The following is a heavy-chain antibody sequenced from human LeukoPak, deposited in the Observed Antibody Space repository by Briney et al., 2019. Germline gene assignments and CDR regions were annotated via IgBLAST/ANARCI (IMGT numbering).Heavy chain of an antibody. J-gene: IGHJ2*01. Sequence: GGSLRLSCAASGFSFSAYWMHWVRPAPGRGLVWVSSVASVEINTRYADSVKGRFTISRDNTKNTLYLQMNSLRAEDTAVYYCARVPRQDCYGSGSYYSDWYFDLWGRGTLVTVSS. CDR3: ARVPRQDCYGSGSYYSDWYFDL. D-gene: IGHD3-10*01. CDR1: GFSFSAYW. V-gene: IGHV3-74*01. CDR2: VASVEINT.